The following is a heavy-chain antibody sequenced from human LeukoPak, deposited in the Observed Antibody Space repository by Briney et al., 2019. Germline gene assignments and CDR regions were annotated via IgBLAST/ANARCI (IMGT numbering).Heavy chain of an antibody. CDR1: GGSVSNYY. CDR2: IFYTGST. CDR3: ARDRNPANNDYYVWGNFDI. Sequence: SETVSHTCTVSGGSVSNYYWSWLRQSPGKGLEWIGYIFYTGSTNSNPSLKSRVTISMDTSKNQFSLKLTSVTAADTALYYCARDRNPANNDYYVWGNFDIWGQGTVVRVSS. V-gene: IGHV4-59*02. D-gene: IGHD3-16*01. J-gene: IGHJ3*02.